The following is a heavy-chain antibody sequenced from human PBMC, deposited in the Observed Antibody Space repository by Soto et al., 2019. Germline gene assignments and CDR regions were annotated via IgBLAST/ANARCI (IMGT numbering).Heavy chain of an antibody. D-gene: IGHD2-15*01. V-gene: IGHV3-23*01. J-gene: IGHJ4*02. CDR2: ISGSGGST. Sequence: PGGSLRLSCAASGLTFSDYAMSWVRQAPGKGLERVSVISGSGGSTYYADSVKGRFTISRDISKNTLSLQMNSLRADDTAVYYCAKGRGGGSSRSCDYWGQGTLVTVSS. CDR1: GLTFSDYA. CDR3: AKGRGGGSSRSCDY.